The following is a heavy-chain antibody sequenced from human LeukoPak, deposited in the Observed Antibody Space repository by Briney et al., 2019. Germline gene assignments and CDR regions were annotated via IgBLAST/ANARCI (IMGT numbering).Heavy chain of an antibody. CDR1: GFTFSSYA. D-gene: IGHD5-12*01. CDR3: AKDTSLDIARVFDS. CDR2: ISGSGGTT. J-gene: IGHJ4*02. Sequence: GGSLRLSCAASGFTFSSYAMSRVRQAPGKGLEWVSVISGSGGTTYYADSVKGRFTISRDNSKNTLYLQMNSLRAGDTAVYYCAKDTSLDIARVFDSWGQGTLVAVSS. V-gene: IGHV3-23*01.